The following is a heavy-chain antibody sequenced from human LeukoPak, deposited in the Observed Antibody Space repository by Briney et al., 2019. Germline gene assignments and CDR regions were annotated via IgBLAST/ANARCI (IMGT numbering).Heavy chain of an antibody. CDR3: ARAHFDFWSGSY. V-gene: IGHV3-23*01. J-gene: IGHJ4*02. CDR1: GFSFSRYA. Sequence: QSGGSLRLSCAAAGFSFSRYAMSWVRQAPGKGLEWVSGISDSGGNTYYADSVKGRFTISRDNSKNTLYLQMNSLRAEDTAVYYCARAHFDFWSGSYWGQGTLVTVSS. D-gene: IGHD3-3*01. CDR2: ISDSGGNT.